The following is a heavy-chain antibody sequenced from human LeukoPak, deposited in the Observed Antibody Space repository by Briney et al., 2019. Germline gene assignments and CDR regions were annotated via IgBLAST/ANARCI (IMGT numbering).Heavy chain of an antibody. J-gene: IGHJ4*02. CDR1: GFTFSTCW. V-gene: IGHV3-7*04. CDR3: ARVGPETSSEYLDY. Sequence: AGGSLRLSCATSGFTFSTCWMSWVRQPPGKGLEWAANIRQDGSDKYYVDSVKGRFTISRDNAENPLYLQMSSLRVEDTAVYYCARVGPETSSEYLDYWGRGTLVTVSS. CDR2: IRQDGSDK. D-gene: IGHD1-14*01.